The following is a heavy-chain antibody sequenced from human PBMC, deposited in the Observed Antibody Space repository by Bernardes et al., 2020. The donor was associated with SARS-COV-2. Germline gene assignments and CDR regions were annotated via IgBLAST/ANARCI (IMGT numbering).Heavy chain of an antibody. Sequence: SETLSLTCTVSGASISSSNYYWGWIRQHPGKGREWIGRMYSTGSSYYNPSLQSRVRGSVETSRNQFSLRLTFVTAADTAVYYCAGSSCGIGCYIGGLRSWDYGMDVWGQGTTVTVSS. CDR3: AGSSCGIGCYIGGLRSWDYGMDV. CDR2: MYSTGSS. V-gene: IGHV4-39*01. J-gene: IGHJ6*02. D-gene: IGHD2-21*02. CDR1: GASISSSNYY.